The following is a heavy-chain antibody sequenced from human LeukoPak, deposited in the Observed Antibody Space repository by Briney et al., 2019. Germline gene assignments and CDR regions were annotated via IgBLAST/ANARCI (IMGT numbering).Heavy chain of an antibody. V-gene: IGHV3-30*02. D-gene: IGHD3-10*01. CDR2: IWSDGSNK. CDR3: ANMVRGLNEY. J-gene: IGHJ4*02. CDR1: GFIFSNYG. Sequence: GGSLRLSCAASGFIFSNYGMHWVRQAPGKGLEWVAFIWSDGSNKYYADSVKGRFTISRDNSKNTLYLQMNSLRAEDTAVYYCANMVRGLNEYWGQGTLVTVSS.